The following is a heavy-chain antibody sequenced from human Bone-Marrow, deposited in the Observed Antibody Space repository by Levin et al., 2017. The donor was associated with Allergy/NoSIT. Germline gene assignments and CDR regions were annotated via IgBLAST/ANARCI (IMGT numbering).Heavy chain of an antibody. J-gene: IGHJ4*02. V-gene: IGHV3-30*02. CDR3: AKVGIEYCSGGSCYWDWGFDY. Sequence: GGSLRLSCAASGFTLSSYGMHWVRQAPGKGLEWVAYFPYDGSTKYYADSVKGRFIISRDNSKNTLYLQMNSLRAEDTAVYYCAKVGIEYCSGGSCYWDWGFDYWGQGTLVTVSS. D-gene: IGHD2-15*01. CDR2: FPYDGSTK. CDR1: GFTLSSYG.